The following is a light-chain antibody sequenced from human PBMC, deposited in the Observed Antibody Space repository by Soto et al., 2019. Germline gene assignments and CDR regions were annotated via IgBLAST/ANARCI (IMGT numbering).Light chain of an antibody. J-gene: IGKJ5*01. CDR2: GAS. CDR1: QSVSSSY. Sequence: EIVLTQSPGTLSLSPGERATLSCRASQSVSSSYLAWYQQKPGQAPRLLIHGASSRATGIPDRISGSGSGTDFTLTISRLEPEDFAVYYCQQRSDSITFGQGTRLEIK. V-gene: IGKV3D-20*02. CDR3: QQRSDSIT.